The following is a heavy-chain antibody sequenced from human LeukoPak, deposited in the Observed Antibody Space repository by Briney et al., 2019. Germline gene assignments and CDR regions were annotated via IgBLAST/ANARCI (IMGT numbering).Heavy chain of an antibody. CDR1: GFTFRSYA. D-gene: IGHD4-11*01. J-gene: IGHJ4*02. Sequence: PGGSLRLSCAASGFTFRSYAMSWVRQAPGKGLEWVASISGSGDITYYADSVRGRFTVSRDKSINTLCLHMNSLRAEDTAVYYCAKGPTVTSGHFDYWGQGTLVAVSS. CDR2: ISGSGDIT. CDR3: AKGPTVTSGHFDY. V-gene: IGHV3-23*01.